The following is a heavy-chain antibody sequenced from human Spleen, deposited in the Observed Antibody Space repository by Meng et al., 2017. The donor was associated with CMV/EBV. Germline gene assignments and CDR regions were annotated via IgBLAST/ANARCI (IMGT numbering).Heavy chain of an antibody. Sequence: CKASGYPFTNDYIHWVRQAPGQGLEWMGWINPNTGDTNYAQKFQGRVSMTRDTSITTAYMELRSLTSDDTAVYYCARDGGNLDWFDPWGQGTLVTVSP. D-gene: IGHD4-23*01. CDR2: INPNTGDT. J-gene: IGHJ5*02. CDR3: ARDGGNLDWFDP. V-gene: IGHV1-2*02. CDR1: GYPFTNDY.